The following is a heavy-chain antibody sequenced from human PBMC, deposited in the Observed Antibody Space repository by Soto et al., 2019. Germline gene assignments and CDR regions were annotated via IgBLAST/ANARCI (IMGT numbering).Heavy chain of an antibody. CDR3: ARPYRYYDFWSGKDGWFDP. J-gene: IGHJ5*02. V-gene: IGHV4-39*01. D-gene: IGHD3-3*01. Sequence: SETLSLTCTVSGGSISSSSYYWGWIRQPPGKGLEWIGSIYYSGSAYYNPSLKSRVTISVDTSKNQFSLKLSSVTAADTAVYYCARPYRYYDFWSGKDGWFDPWGQGTLVTVSS. CDR2: IYYSGSA. CDR1: GGSISSSSYY.